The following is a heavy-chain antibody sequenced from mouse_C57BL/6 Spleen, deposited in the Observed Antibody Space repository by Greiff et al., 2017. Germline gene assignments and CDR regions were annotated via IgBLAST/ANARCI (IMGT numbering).Heavy chain of an antibody. CDR2: ISSGGDYI. Sequence: EVKLLESGEGLVKPGGSLKLSCAASGFTFSSYAMSWVRQTPEKRLEWVAYISSGGDYIYYADTVKGRFTISRDNARNTLYLQMSSLKSEDTAMXYYSSIYYGIYAMDYWGQGTSVTVSS. CDR1: GFTFSSYA. J-gene: IGHJ4*01. D-gene: IGHD2-1*01. CDR3: SSIYYGIYAMDY. V-gene: IGHV5-9-1*02.